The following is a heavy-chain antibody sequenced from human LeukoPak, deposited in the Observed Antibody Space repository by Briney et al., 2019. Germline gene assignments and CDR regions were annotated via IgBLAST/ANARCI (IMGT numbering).Heavy chain of an antibody. J-gene: IGHJ4*02. CDR1: GYTFTSYA. Sequence: ASVKVSCKASGYTFTSYAMNWVRQAPGQGLEWMGWISGYNGNTNYAQKFQGRITMTTETSTSTAYMELRSLRSDDTAVYYCARSDISIVRGAMVWGQGTLVIVSS. CDR3: ARSDISIVRGAMV. V-gene: IGHV1-18*01. D-gene: IGHD3-10*01. CDR2: ISGYNGNT.